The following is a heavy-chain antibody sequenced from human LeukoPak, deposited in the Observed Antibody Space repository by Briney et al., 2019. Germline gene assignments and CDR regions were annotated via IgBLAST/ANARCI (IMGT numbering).Heavy chain of an antibody. V-gene: IGHV3-7*01. CDR1: GFTSSSYW. CDR2: MKQDGSES. D-gene: IGHD1-1*01. J-gene: IGHJ4*02. CDR3: ARDLMRIGRGPEY. Sequence: GGSLRLSCAASGFTSSSYWMSWFRQAPGKGLEWVANMKQDGSESHCVDSVKGRFTISRDNAKNSLYLQMNSLRAEDTAVYYCARDLMRIGRGPEYWGQGTLVTVSS.